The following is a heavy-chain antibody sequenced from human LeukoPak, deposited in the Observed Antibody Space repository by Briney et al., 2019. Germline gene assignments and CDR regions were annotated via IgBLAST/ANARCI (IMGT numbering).Heavy chain of an antibody. CDR1: GFTFTSYA. CDR3: ATRGGSGSYYYFDY. CDR2: ISYDGSNK. V-gene: IGHV3-30-3*01. Sequence: GGSLRLSCAASGFTFTSYAMHWVRQAPGKGLEWVAIISYDGSNKYYADSVKGRFTISRDNSKNTLYLQMNSLRAEDTAVYYCATRGGSGSYYYFDYWGQGTLVTVSS. J-gene: IGHJ4*02. D-gene: IGHD3-10*01.